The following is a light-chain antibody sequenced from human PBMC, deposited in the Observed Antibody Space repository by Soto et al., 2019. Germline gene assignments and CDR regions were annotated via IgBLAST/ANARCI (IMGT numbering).Light chain of an antibody. CDR3: CSSAGSSTVI. CDR1: SRDVGAYNY. J-gene: IGLJ2*01. V-gene: IGLV2-11*01. Sequence: QSALTQPRSVSGSPGQSVTISCTGTSRDVGAYNYVSWYQQHPGKAPKLIIYDVSKWPSGVPDRFSGSKSGNTASLTISGLQAEDGADYYCCSSAGSSTVIFGGGTKLTVL. CDR2: DVS.